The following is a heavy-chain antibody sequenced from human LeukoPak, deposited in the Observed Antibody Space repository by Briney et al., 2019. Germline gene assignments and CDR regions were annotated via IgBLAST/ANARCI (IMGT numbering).Heavy chain of an antibody. CDR1: GFTFSSYA. CDR2: ISGSGGST. Sequence: GGSLRLSCAASGFTFSSYAMSWVRQAPGKGLEWVSAISGSGGSTYYADSVKGRFTISRDNSKNTLYLQMHSLRAEDTAVYYCARVGRDTSGYYGYFDYWGQGTLVTVSS. CDR3: ARVGRDTSGYYGYFDY. J-gene: IGHJ4*02. V-gene: IGHV3-23*01. D-gene: IGHD3-22*01.